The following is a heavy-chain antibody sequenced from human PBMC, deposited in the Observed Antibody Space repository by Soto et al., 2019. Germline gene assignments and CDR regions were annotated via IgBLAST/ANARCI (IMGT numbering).Heavy chain of an antibody. CDR1: GYTFTTYG. J-gene: IGHJ4*02. V-gene: IGHV1-18*04. D-gene: IGHD3-9*01. CDR2: INANNGNA. Sequence: QVKLVQSGAEVRKPGASVKVSCKASGYTFTTYGIHWVRQAPGQGLEWMGWINANNGNANYAQKVQGRVTMTTDTSTSTAYMELRGLKSDDTAVYFCARDWGGRQFDWLLMAYWGQGTRVTVSS. CDR3: ARDWGGRQFDWLLMAY.